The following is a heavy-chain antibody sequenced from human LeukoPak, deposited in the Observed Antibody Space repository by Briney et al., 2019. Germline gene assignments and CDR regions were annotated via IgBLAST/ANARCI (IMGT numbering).Heavy chain of an antibody. V-gene: IGHV3-30*18. CDR1: GFTFSSYG. J-gene: IGHJ6*02. CDR3: AKEVGSTFYYYYNGMDV. Sequence: GGSLRLSCAASGFTFSSYGLNWVRQAPGKGLEWVAVISYDGSNKYSADSVKGRFTISRDNSKNTLYLLMNSLRTEDTAVYYCAKEVGSTFYYYYNGMDVWGQGTTVTVSS. D-gene: IGHD6-13*01. CDR2: ISYDGSNK.